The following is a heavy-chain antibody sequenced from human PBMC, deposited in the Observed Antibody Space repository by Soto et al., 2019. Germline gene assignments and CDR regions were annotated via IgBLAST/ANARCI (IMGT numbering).Heavy chain of an antibody. CDR3: VRGGDTSNGMPFDH. D-gene: IGHD1-26*01. V-gene: IGHV3-53*01. CDR1: GFTVSSNY. Sequence: PGGSLRLSCAASGFTVSSNYMSWVRQAPGKGLEWVSVIYSGGSTYYADSVKGRFTISRDNSKNMLFLQMNSLRTEDTAVYYCVRGGDTSNGMPFDHWGQGTLVTVSS. J-gene: IGHJ4*02. CDR2: IYSGGST.